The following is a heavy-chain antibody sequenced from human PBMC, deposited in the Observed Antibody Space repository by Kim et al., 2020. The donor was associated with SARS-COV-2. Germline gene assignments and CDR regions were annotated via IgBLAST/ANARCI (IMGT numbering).Heavy chain of an antibody. CDR3: ARHAPDYGGNSFYY. J-gene: IGHJ4*02. V-gene: IGHV4-39*01. CDR1: GGSISSSSYY. Sequence: SETLSLTCTVSGGSISSSSYYWGWIRQPPGKGLEWIGSVYYSGSTYYNPSLKSRVTISVDTSKNQFSLKLSSVTAADTAVYYCARHAPDYGGNSFYYWGQGILVTVSS. D-gene: IGHD4-17*01. CDR2: VYYSGST.